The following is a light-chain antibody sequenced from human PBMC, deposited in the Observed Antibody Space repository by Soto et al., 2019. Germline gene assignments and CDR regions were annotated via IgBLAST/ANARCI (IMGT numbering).Light chain of an antibody. Sequence: ERVMTQSLVTLTVSPGDTATLSCRASQRVSSHLAWYQQKPGQPPRLLIYAASTRATGIAGRFSGSGSETEFTLIIRSLQSEDSALYYCHQYNNWPWTFGQGTKVDIK. CDR3: HQYNNWPWT. J-gene: IGKJ1*01. CDR2: AAS. V-gene: IGKV3-15*01. CDR1: QRVSSH.